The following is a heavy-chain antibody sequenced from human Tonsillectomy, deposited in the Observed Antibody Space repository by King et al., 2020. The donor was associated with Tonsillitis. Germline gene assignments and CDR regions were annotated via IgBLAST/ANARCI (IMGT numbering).Heavy chain of an antibody. CDR2: IYSSGNT. V-gene: IGHV4-61*02. CDR3: AREMVLPAFDY. CDR1: GGSISSGSYY. Sequence: VPLQESGPGLVKPSQTLSLTCTVSGGSISSGSYYWSWIRQPAGKGLEWIGRIYSSGNTNYNPSLKSRVTMSVDTSKNQFSLKLTSVTAADTAVYYCAREMVLPAFDYWGQGTLVTVFS. D-gene: IGHD2-8*01. J-gene: IGHJ4*02.